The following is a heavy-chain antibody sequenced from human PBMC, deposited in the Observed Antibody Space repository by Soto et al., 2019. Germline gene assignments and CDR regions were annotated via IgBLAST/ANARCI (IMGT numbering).Heavy chain of an antibody. D-gene: IGHD3-3*01. CDR3: ERKLGVY. J-gene: IGHJ4*02. CDR1: GYTFTSYD. Sequence: QVQLVQSGAEVKKPGASVKVSCKASGYTFTSYDINWVRQATGQGLEWMGWMNPNSGNTGYAQKYQGRCIMTGNTSISTAYMELSSLRSDDTAVYYWERKLGVYWGQGTLVTVSS. CDR2: MNPNSGNT. V-gene: IGHV1-8*01.